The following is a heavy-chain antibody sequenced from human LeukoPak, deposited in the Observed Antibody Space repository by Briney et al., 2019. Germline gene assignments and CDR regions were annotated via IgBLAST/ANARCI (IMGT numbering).Heavy chain of an antibody. CDR1: GGSISSSSYY. D-gene: IGHD3-16*02. V-gene: IGHV4-39*01. J-gene: IGHJ5*02. CDR3: ARQSPRSYNWFDP. Sequence: SETLSLTCTVSGGSISSSSYYWGWIRQPPGKGLEWIGSIYYSGSTYYNPSLKSRVTISVDTSKNQFSLKLSSVTAADTAVYYCARQSPRSYNWFDPWGQGTLVTVSS. CDR2: IYYSGST.